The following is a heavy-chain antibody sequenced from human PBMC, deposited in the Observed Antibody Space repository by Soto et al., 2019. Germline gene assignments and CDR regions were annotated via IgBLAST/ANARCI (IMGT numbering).Heavy chain of an antibody. CDR2: INLSVGST. CDR3: ATARTYYDFWSCLDY. D-gene: IGHD3-3*01. J-gene: IGHJ4*01. Sequence: ASVKVSWKASGYTFTSYFMHWVRQAPGQGLEWLGIINLSVGSTSYAQKLQGRVTMTRDTSTSTVYMELSSLRSEDTAVYYCATARTYYDFWSCLDYWS. CDR1: GYTFTSYF. V-gene: IGHV1-46*04.